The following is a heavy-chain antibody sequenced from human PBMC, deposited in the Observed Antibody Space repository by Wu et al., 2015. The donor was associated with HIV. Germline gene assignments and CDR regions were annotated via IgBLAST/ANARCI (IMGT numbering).Heavy chain of an antibody. CDR1: GYTFTSYY. V-gene: IGHV1-46*01. CDR3: ARDHTMPLYYYGMDV. Sequence: QVQLVQSGAEVKKPGASVKVSCKASGYTFTSYYMHWVRQAPGQGLEWMGIINPSGGSTSYAQKFQGRVTMTRDTSTSTVYMELSSLRSEDTAVYYCARDHTMPLYYYGMDVWGQGTTVTVSS. CDR2: INPSGGST. D-gene: IGHD2-2*01. J-gene: IGHJ6*02.